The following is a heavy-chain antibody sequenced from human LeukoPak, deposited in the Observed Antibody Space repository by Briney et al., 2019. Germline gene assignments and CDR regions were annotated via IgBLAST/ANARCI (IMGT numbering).Heavy chain of an antibody. Sequence: GSLRLSCAASGFTFDDYGMSWVRQAPGKGLEWVSAISGSGGSTYYADSVKGRFTISRDNSKNTLYLQMNSLRAEDTAAYYCAKDGFYDSSGYHYWYFDLWGRGTLVTVSS. CDR1: GFTFDDYG. V-gene: IGHV3-23*01. CDR2: ISGSGGST. CDR3: AKDGFYDSSGYHYWYFDL. J-gene: IGHJ2*01. D-gene: IGHD3-22*01.